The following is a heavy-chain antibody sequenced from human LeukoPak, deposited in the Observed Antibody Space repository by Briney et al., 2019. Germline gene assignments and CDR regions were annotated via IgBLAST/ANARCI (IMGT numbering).Heavy chain of an antibody. J-gene: IGHJ5*01. Sequence: RSLPLSCAASGFTFSNYAMCWVRQAPGKGLYWFSSISSIGGSTYKAHSRKGRFTISTHNSKNTLYLQVNGPTVAQPALHFRARGGMAYEDDFCGHRRLGTASS. CDR2: ISSIGGST. V-gene: IGHV3-23*01. CDR1: GFTFSNYA. CDR3: ARGGMAYEDDF. D-gene: IGHD3-16*01.